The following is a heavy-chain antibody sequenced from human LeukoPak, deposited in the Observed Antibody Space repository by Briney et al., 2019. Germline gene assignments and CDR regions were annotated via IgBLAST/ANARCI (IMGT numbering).Heavy chain of an antibody. CDR3: ARTPRVGATGHFDY. D-gene: IGHD1-26*01. CDR1: GGSISSGSYY. Sequence: PSETLSLTCTVSGGSISSGSYYWSWIRQPAGKGLEWIGRIYTSGSTNYNPSLKSRVTISVDTSKNQFSLKLSSVTAADTAVYYCARTPRVGATGHFDYWGQGTLVTVSS. V-gene: IGHV4-61*02. J-gene: IGHJ4*02. CDR2: IYTSGST.